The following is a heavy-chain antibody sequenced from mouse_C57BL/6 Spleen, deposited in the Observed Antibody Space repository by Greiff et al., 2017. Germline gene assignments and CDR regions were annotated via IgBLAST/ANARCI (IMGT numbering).Heavy chain of an antibody. D-gene: IGHD4-1*01. J-gene: IGHJ2*01. CDR3: ARSNWDY. CDR2: IDPSASYP. CDR1: GYTFTSYW. Sequence: QVQLQQPGAELVMPGASVKLSCKASGYTFTSYWMHWVKQRPGQGLEWIGEIDPSASYPNYNQKFKGKSTLTVDKSSSTAYMQLSSLTSEDSAVYYCARSNWDYWGQGTTLTVSS. V-gene: IGHV1-69*01.